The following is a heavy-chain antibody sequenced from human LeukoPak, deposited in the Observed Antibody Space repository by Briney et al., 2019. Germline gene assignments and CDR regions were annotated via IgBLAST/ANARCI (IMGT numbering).Heavy chain of an antibody. CDR1: GFTFSGHW. Sequence: GGSLGLSCAASGFTFSGHWMSWVRQAPRKGLEWVANINQGGNDKYYVDSVKGRFTISRDNANNLLYLQMNSLRGEDTAVYYCTRDRSRAEDDWGQGTLVTVSS. CDR3: TRDRSRAEDD. V-gene: IGHV3-7*01. J-gene: IGHJ4*02. D-gene: IGHD1-14*01. CDR2: INQGGNDK.